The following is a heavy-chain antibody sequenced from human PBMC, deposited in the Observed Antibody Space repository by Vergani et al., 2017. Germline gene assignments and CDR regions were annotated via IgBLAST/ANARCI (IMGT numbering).Heavy chain of an antibody. D-gene: IGHD2-2*01. Sequence: EVQLVESGGGLVQPGGSLRLSCAASGFTFSSYWMSWVRQAPGKGLEWVANIKQDGSEKYYVDSVKGRFTISRDNAKNSLYLQMNSLRAEDTAVYYCASEATNIVVVPAAIDYWGQGTLVTVSS. CDR1: GFTFSSYW. CDR3: ASEATNIVVVPAAIDY. V-gene: IGHV3-7*03. J-gene: IGHJ4*02. CDR2: IKQDGSEK.